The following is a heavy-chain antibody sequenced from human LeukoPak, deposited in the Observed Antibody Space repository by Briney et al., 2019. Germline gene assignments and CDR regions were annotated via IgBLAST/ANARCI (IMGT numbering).Heavy chain of an antibody. J-gene: IGHJ4*02. Sequence: GGPLRLSCAASGFTFSSYGMHWVRQAPGKGLEWVAFIRYDGSNKYYADSVKGRFTISRDNSKNTLYLQMNSLRAEDTAVYYCAKDRGGYGDPNKDYWGQGTLVTVSS. V-gene: IGHV3-30*02. D-gene: IGHD4-17*01. CDR2: IRYDGSNK. CDR3: AKDRGGYGDPNKDY. CDR1: GFTFSSYG.